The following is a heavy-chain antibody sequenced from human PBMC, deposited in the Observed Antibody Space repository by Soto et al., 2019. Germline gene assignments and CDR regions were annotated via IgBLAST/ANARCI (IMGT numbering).Heavy chain of an antibody. V-gene: IGHV1-69*18. Sequence: QAQLVQSGAEVKKPGSSVKVSCKASGGTFNTYSFGWLRQAPGQGLQWMGSIIPFIGAPNYAQNFQDRVTITADESTTTAYMELSGLKSEDTAVYFCARGGDSSSLRAFYSYGFDVWGQGTSVTVSS. CDR3: ARGGDSSSLRAFYSYGFDV. J-gene: IGHJ6*02. CDR1: GGTFNTYS. D-gene: IGHD6-6*01. CDR2: IIPFIGAP.